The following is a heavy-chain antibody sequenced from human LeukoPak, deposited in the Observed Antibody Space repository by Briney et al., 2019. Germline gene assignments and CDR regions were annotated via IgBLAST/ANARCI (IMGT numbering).Heavy chain of an antibody. Sequence: AGGSLRLSCAASGFTFSSYWMSWVRQAPGKGLEWVANIKQDGSEKYVDSVKGRFTISRDNAKNSLYLQMNSLRAEDTAVYYCARRTGVRLTYHFDYWGQGTLVTVSS. CDR3: ARRTGVRLTYHFDY. CDR2: IKQDGSEK. CDR1: GFTFSSYW. D-gene: IGHD3/OR15-3a*01. J-gene: IGHJ4*02. V-gene: IGHV3-7*01.